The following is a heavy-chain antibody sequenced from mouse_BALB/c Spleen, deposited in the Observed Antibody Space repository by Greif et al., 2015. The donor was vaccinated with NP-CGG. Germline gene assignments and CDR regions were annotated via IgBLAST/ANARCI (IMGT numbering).Heavy chain of an antibody. D-gene: IGHD6-1*01. V-gene: IGHV1-63*02. J-gene: IGHJ4*01. CDR1: GYTFTNYW. CDR2: IYPGGGYT. CDR3: ARGHAYAMDY. Sequence: QVQLQQSGAELVRPGTSAKISCKASGYTFTNYWLGWVKQRPGHGLEWIGDIYPGGGYTYYNEKFQGKATLTADTDTSTAYRQLSSLTSEDSAVYFCARGHAYAMDYWGQGTAVTVSS.